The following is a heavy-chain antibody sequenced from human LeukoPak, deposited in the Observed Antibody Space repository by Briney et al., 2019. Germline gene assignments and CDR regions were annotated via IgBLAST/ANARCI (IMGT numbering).Heavy chain of an antibody. CDR3: ASETTVTTKGVVRYFDY. J-gene: IGHJ4*02. Sequence: ASVKVSCKASGYTFTSYYMHWVRQAPGQGLEWMGIINPSGGSTSYAQKFQGRVTMTRDTSTSTVYMELSSLRSEDTAVYYCASETTVTTKGVVRYFDYWGQGTLVTVSS. V-gene: IGHV1-46*01. D-gene: IGHD4-11*01. CDR1: GYTFTSYY. CDR2: INPSGGST.